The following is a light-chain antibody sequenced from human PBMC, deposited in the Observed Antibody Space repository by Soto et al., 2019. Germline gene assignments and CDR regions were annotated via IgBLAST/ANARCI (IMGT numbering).Light chain of an antibody. CDR2: EAS. CDR3: QQYNTYSWT. V-gene: IGKV1-5*03. J-gene: IGKJ1*01. Sequence: DSQLTQCPSTLAADVGDRVRITCRASQNINNWLAWYQQKPGKAPNLLIYEASNLESGVPSRFGGSRSGTEFTLTISSLQPEDFATYYCQQYNTYSWTFGQGTKVDIK. CDR1: QNINNW.